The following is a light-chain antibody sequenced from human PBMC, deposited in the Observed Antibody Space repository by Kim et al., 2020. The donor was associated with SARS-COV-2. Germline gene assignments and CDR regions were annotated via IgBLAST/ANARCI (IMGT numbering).Light chain of an antibody. CDR2: DTS. CDR3: QHRSNWRVT. Sequence: SLSPGEIATLSCRASQSVSSYLAWYQQNPGQAPRLLIYDTSDRATGIPARFSGSGSGTDFTLTITSLETEDFAVYYCQHRSNWRVTFGQGTKLEI. J-gene: IGKJ2*01. CDR1: QSVSSY. V-gene: IGKV3-11*01.